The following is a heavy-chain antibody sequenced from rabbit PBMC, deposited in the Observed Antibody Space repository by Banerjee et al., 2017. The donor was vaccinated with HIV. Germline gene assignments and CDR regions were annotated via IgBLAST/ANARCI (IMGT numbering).Heavy chain of an antibody. Sequence: QSLEESGGDLVKPGASLTLTCTASGFSFSSSYYMCWVRQAPGKGLEWIGCIYTDDSNTYYASWAKGRFTISKTSSTTVTLQMTSLTAADTATYFCARGWAGYALTRLDLWGPGTLVTVS. CDR1: GFSFSSSYY. CDR2: IYTDDSNT. J-gene: IGHJ3*01. CDR3: ARGWAGYALTRLDL. V-gene: IGHV1S40*01. D-gene: IGHD6-1*01.